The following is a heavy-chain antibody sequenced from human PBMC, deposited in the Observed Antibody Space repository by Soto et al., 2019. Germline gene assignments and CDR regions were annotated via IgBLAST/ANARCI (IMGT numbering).Heavy chain of an antibody. V-gene: IGHV3-7*01. CDR1: GFTFSSYW. D-gene: IGHD3-3*01. CDR2: IEEDGSEK. Sequence: PGGSLRLSCAASGFTFSSYWMSWVRQAPGKGLEWVANIEEDGSEKYYVDSVKGRFTISRDNAKNSLYLQMNSLRAEDTAVYYCARGYYDQYYYYGMDVWGQGTTVTVSS. J-gene: IGHJ6*02. CDR3: ARGYYDQYYYYGMDV.